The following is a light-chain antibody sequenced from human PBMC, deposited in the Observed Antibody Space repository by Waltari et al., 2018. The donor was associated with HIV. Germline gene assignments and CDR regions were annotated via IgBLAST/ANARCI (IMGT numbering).Light chain of an antibody. CDR1: SGSVSTSYY. V-gene: IGLV8-61*01. CDR3: VLYMGSGIGV. J-gene: IGLJ3*02. Sequence: QTVVTQEPSFSVSPGGTVTLTCGLSSGSVSTSYYPSWYQQTPGQAPRTLIYSTNTRSSGGPARCAGSIRGNKAALAVTGAQADDGSEYYCVLYMGSGIGVFGGGNKLTVL. CDR2: STN.